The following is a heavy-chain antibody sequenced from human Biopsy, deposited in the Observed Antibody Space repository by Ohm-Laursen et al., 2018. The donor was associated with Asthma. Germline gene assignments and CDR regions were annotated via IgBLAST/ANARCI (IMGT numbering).Heavy chain of an antibody. V-gene: IGHV1-18*01. D-gene: IGHD3-10*01. CDR3: ARAVDYSHYYGIDV. CDR1: GYTFNSAG. J-gene: IGHJ6*02. CDR2: ISVYNGNT. Sequence: ESSVKVSCNTSGYTFNSAGITWVRQAPGHGLEWMGWISVYNGNTKVAQKLQDRVTMITDTSTSTAYMELRSLRSDDTAVYFCARAVDYSHYYGIDVWGQGTTVTVS.